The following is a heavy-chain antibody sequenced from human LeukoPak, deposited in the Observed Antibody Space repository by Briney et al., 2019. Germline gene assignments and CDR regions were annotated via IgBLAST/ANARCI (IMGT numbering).Heavy chain of an antibody. Sequence: SETLSLTCAVYGGSFSGYYWSWIRQPPGKGLEWIGEINHSGSTNYNPSLKSRVTISVDTSKNQFSLRLSYVTAADTAVYYCARAGGDGPPLDWGQGTLVTVSS. CDR3: ARAGGDGPPLD. CDR1: GGSFSGYY. V-gene: IGHV4-34*01. J-gene: IGHJ4*02. CDR2: INHSGST. D-gene: IGHD2-21*01.